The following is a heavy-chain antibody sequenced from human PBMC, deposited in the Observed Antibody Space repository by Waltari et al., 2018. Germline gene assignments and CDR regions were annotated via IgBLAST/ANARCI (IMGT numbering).Heavy chain of an antibody. J-gene: IGHJ3*01. CDR2: SYSGGNT. CDR3: ARIIRDGPSGFYGIAAFDL. Sequence: DVQLVETGGGLIQPGGSLRLSCSVSGFTVSNNYMTWVRQAPAKGLEWVSVSYSGGNTYYAASVTGRFTISRDNFNNTLFLQMNNLRAEDTAIYYCARIIRDGPSGFYGIAAFDLWGQGTMVTVSS. D-gene: IGHD3-22*01. V-gene: IGHV3-53*02. CDR1: GFTVSNNY.